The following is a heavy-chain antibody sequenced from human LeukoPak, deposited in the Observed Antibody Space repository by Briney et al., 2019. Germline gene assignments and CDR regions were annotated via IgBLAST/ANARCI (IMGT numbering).Heavy chain of an antibody. J-gene: IGHJ4*02. Sequence: ASVKVSCKASGYTFTGYYMHWVRQAPGQGLEWMGWINPNSGGTNYAQKFQGRVTMNRETSISTAYMELSRLRSDDTAVYYCARDEGPAAMLDYWGQGTLVTVSS. V-gene: IGHV1-2*02. CDR2: INPNSGGT. CDR3: ARDEGPAAMLDY. D-gene: IGHD2-2*01. CDR1: GYTFTGYY.